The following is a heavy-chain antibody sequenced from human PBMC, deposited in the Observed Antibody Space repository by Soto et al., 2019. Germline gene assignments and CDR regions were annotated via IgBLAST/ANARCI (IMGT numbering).Heavy chain of an antibody. CDR2: IYYSGST. Sequence: QVQLQESGPGLVKPSQTLSLTCTVSGGSISSGGYYWSWIRQHPGKGLEWIGSIYYSGSTYYNPFLEGRVTMAVDTAKNRCPPELSSVTAADTAVYDCARGVLHWGQGTLVTVSS. J-gene: IGHJ4*02. V-gene: IGHV4-31*03. D-gene: IGHD3-16*01. CDR1: GGSISSGGYY. CDR3: ARGVLH.